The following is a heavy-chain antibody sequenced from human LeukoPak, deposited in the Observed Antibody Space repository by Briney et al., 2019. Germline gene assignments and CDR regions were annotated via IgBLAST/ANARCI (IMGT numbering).Heavy chain of an antibody. CDR3: ARGDLNYYDSSGYDY. V-gene: IGHV1-18*01. D-gene: IGHD3-22*01. Sequence: ASVKVSCKASGYTFTSYGISWVRQAPGQGLEWMGWISAYNGNTNYAQKFQGRVTITRDTSASTAYMELSSRRSEDTAVSYCARGDLNYYDSSGYDYWGQGTLVTVSS. CDR1: GYTFTSYG. CDR2: ISAYNGNT. J-gene: IGHJ4*02.